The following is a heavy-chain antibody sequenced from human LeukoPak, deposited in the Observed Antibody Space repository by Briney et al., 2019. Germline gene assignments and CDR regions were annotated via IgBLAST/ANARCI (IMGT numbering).Heavy chain of an antibody. CDR2: INQDGGED. Sequence: PGGSLRLSCAAFGFNFGSYWMNWVRQAPGKGLEWVANINQDGGEDYYVDSVKGRFTISRDNAKNSLYLQMNSLRVEDTAVYYCARHTGSGYGDFDYWGQGTLVTVSS. CDR3: ARHTGSGYGDFDY. CDR1: GFNFGSYW. V-gene: IGHV3-7*05. J-gene: IGHJ4*02. D-gene: IGHD5-12*01.